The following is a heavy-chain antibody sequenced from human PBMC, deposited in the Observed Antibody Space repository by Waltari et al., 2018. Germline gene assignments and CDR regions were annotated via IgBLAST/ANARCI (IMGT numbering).Heavy chain of an antibody. CDR2: INSDGSST. CDR3: ARGGTTVTPNFDY. Sequence: EVQLVESGGGLVQPGGSLRLSCAASGFTFSNYWLRWVRQAPGKGLVWVSRINSDGSSTSYADSVKGRFTISRDNAKNTLYLQMNSLRAEDTAVYYCARGGTTVTPNFDYWGQGTLVTVSS. J-gene: IGHJ4*02. CDR1: GFTFSNYW. V-gene: IGHV3-74*01. D-gene: IGHD4-17*01.